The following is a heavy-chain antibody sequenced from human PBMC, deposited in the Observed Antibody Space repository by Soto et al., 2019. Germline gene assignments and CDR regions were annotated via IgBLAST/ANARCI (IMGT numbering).Heavy chain of an antibody. J-gene: IGHJ4*02. CDR1: GFTFSGYA. CDR2: ISGSGTTT. V-gene: IGHV3-23*01. CDR3: GRGRGSYSFDY. Sequence: LRLSCEASGFTFSGYAMNWVRQAPGKGLEWVASISGSGTTTYYADSVKGRFTIARDNSKNTLYLQMHSLRAEDTAVYYCGRGRGSYSFDYWGQGTLVTVSS. D-gene: IGHD3-16*01.